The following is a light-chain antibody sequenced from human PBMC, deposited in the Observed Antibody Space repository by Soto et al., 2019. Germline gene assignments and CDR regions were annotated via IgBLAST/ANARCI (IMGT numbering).Light chain of an antibody. Sequence: LMTQSPLSLPVTLGQPASISCRSSQSLVHSDGRTYLSWFQQRPGRSPRRLLYQVSKRDSGVPDRFSGSGSGTDFTLKISRVEADDVGIYFCVQGRHWPPTFGQGTKVDIK. CDR1: QSLVHSDGRTY. CDR3: VQGRHWPPT. J-gene: IGKJ1*01. V-gene: IGKV2-30*02. CDR2: QVS.